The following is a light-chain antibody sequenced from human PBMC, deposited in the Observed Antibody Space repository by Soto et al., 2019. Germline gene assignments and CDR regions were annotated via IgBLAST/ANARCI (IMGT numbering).Light chain of an antibody. V-gene: IGKV1-5*01. CDR3: KQYNSYSCT. J-gene: IGKJ1*01. CDR1: QSISSW. CDR2: DAS. Sequence: DIQMNQSPSTLSSSLGDRVTIPGRASQSISSWLAWYQQKPQKAPTLLIYDASSLESGVTSSFSGSGSGTEFALTISSLQPDDFATYYCKQYNSYSCTFGQGTKVDIK.